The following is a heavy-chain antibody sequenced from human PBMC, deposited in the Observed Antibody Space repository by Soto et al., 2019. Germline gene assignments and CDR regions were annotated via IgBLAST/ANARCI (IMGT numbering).Heavy chain of an antibody. CDR1: GASITQYY. CDR2: VSSTGST. D-gene: IGHD4-17*01. V-gene: IGHV4-4*08. Sequence: SETLSLTCTVSGASITQYYWNWIRQSPGKGLEWIVSVSSTGSTVFNPSLTSRVTVSLDTSKNQFSLTLNSVTAADTAVYYCGRVWTTVTTWFAPGGQGPRVTVSS. CDR3: GRVWTTVTTWFAP. J-gene: IGHJ5*02.